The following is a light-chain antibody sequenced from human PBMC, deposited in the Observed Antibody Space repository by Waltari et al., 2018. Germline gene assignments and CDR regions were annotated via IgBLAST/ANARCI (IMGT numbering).Light chain of an antibody. J-gene: IGLJ2*01. V-gene: IGLV1-40*01. CDR3: QSFDNGLRGVV. CDR1: RSNIGAGSE. CDR2: QKN. Sequence: SVLTQPPSVSGAPGQRVTISCTGSRSNIGAGSEVNWYKHLPGTAHKLVMFQKNFRPLGVPDRFSGSRSGTSASLTITRLQAEDEAHYYCQSFDNGLRGVVFGGGTKLTVL.